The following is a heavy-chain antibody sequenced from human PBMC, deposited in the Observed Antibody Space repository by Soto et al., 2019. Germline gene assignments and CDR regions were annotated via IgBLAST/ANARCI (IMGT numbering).Heavy chain of an antibody. CDR1: GGSFSGYY. Sequence: SETLSLTCAVYGGSFSGYYWSWIRQPPGKGLEWIGEINHSGSTNYNPSLKSRVTISVDTSKNQFSLKLSSVTAADTAVYYCARRGRYSYGYYYYGMDVWGQGTTVTVSS. CDR2: INHSGST. CDR3: ARRGRYSYGYYYYGMDV. V-gene: IGHV4-34*01. J-gene: IGHJ6*02. D-gene: IGHD5-18*01.